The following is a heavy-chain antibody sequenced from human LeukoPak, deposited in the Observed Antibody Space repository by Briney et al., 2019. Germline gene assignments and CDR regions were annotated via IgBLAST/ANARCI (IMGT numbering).Heavy chain of an antibody. J-gene: IGHJ4*02. CDR3: ARGTTVNRVDYFDY. V-gene: IGHV1-69*13. CDR2: IIPIFGTA. Sequence: ASVKVSCKASGGTFSSYAISSVRQAPGQGLEWMGGIIPIFGTANYAQKFQGRVTTTADESTSTAYMELSSLRSEDTAVYYCARGTTVNRVDYFDYWGQGTLVTVSS. CDR1: GGTFSSYA. D-gene: IGHD4-17*01.